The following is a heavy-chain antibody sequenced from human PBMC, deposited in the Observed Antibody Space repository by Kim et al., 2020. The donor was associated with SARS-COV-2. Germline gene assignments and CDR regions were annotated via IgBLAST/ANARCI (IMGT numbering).Heavy chain of an antibody. J-gene: IGHJ4*02. CDR2: ISWNSYNI. CDR3: AKDLTRRYSSSWYVGY. Sequence: GGSLRLSCAASGFTFDDYAMHWVRQAPGKGLEWVSGISWNSYNIGYADSVRGRFTISRDNAKNSLYLQMNSLRAEDTALYYCAKDLTRRYSSSWYVGYWGRETLVTV. V-gene: IGHV3-9*01. CDR1: GFTFDDYA. D-gene: IGHD6-13*01.